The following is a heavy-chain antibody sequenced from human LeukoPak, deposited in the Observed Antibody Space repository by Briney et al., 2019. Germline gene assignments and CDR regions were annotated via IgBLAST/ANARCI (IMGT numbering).Heavy chain of an antibody. CDR3: ATSSIAARYYYYYMDV. V-gene: IGHV5-51*01. J-gene: IGHJ6*03. D-gene: IGHD6-6*01. Sequence: GESLKISCKGSGYSFTSYWIGWVRQMPGKGLEWMGIIYPGDSNTRYSPSFQGQVTISADKSIRTAYLQWSSLKAPDTAMYYCATSSIAARYYYYYMDVWGKGTTVTVSS. CDR2: IYPGDSNT. CDR1: GYSFTSYW.